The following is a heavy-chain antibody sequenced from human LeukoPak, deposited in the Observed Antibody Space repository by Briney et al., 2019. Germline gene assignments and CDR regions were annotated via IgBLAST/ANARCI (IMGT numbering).Heavy chain of an antibody. CDR1: GGSISSYY. J-gene: IGHJ6*02. D-gene: IGHD3-3*01. CDR2: IYYSGST. Sequence: PSETLSLTCTVPGGSISSYYWSWIRQPPGKGLEWIGYIYYSGSTNYNPSLKSRVTISVDTSKNQFSLKLSSVTAADTAVYYCARDSDFWSGYFYGMDVWGQGTTVTVSS. V-gene: IGHV4-59*01. CDR3: ARDSDFWSGYFYGMDV.